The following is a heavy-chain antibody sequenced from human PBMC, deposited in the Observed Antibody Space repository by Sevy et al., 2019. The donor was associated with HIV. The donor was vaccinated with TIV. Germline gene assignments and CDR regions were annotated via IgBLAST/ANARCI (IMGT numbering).Heavy chain of an antibody. D-gene: IGHD5-12*01. CDR3: ARLDVEMATIGSRHLFDY. CDR1: GGSISSSSYY. Sequence: SETLSLTCTVSGGSISSSSYYWGWIRQPPGKGLEWIGSIYYSGSTYYNPSLKSRVTISVDTSKNQFSLKLGSVTAADTAVYYCARLDVEMATIGSRHLFDYWGQGTLVTVSS. V-gene: IGHV4-39*01. J-gene: IGHJ4*02. CDR2: IYYSGST.